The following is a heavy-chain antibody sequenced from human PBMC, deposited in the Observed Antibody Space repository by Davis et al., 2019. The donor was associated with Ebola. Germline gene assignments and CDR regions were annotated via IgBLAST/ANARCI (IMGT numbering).Heavy chain of an antibody. Sequence: GGSLRLSCKASGNSFASHWIGWVRQMPGKGLEWMGIIYTGDSDTRYSPSFRGHVTISADKSIKTAYLQWSSLKASDTAMYYCASLRRTITGMDDAFDIWGQGTMVTVSS. CDR3: ASLRRTITGMDDAFDI. D-gene: IGHD1-20*01. CDR2: IYTGDSDT. V-gene: IGHV5-51*01. J-gene: IGHJ3*02. CDR1: GNSFASHW.